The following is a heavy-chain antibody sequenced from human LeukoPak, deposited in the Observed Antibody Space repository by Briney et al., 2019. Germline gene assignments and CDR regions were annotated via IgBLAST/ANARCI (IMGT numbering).Heavy chain of an antibody. D-gene: IGHD3-3*01. CDR3: ARDSSIFGVF. CDR2: IKHDGSEK. Sequence: GGSLRLSCAASGFTFSSYWLSWVRQAPGKGLEWVANIKHDGSEKYYMDSVKGRFTISRDNAKNSLYLQMNSLRAEDTAVCYCARDSSIFGVFWGQGTLVTVSS. J-gene: IGHJ4*02. V-gene: IGHV3-7*01. CDR1: GFTFSSYW.